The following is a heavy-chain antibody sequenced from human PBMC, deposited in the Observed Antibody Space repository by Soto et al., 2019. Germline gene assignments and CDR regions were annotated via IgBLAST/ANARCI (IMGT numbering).Heavy chain of an antibody. Sequence: ASVKVSCKVSGYTFTGYYIHWVRQAPGQGLEWMGTVNPSGGHTTYAQHFLGRVTMTRDTSTSTLYMELTSLTSDDTAIYYCARGGHVVVVTAALDYWGQGTLVTVSS. CDR2: VNPSGGHT. CDR3: ARGGHVVVVTAALDY. D-gene: IGHD2-21*02. CDR1: GYTFTGYY. V-gene: IGHV1-46*01. J-gene: IGHJ4*02.